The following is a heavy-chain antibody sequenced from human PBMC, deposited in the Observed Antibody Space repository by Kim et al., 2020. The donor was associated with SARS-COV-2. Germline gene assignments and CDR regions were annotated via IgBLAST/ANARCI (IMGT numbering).Heavy chain of an antibody. V-gene: IGHV3-7*01. CDR3: RGSGWPFDY. CDR2: INEDGSEK. D-gene: IGHD6-19*01. Sequence: GGSLRLSCAASGFTFSSYWMSWVRQAPGKGLEWLANINEDGSEKYYVDSVKGRFTISRDNAKNSVYLQMNSLRAGDTAVYYWRGSGWPFDYWGQGTLVTVCS. CDR1: GFTFSSYW. J-gene: IGHJ4*02.